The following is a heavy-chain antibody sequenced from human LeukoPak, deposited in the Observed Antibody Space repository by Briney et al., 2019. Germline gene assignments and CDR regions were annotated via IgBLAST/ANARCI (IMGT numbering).Heavy chain of an antibody. J-gene: IGHJ4*02. D-gene: IGHD6-19*01. CDR3: ARWRYSSGWFGN. V-gene: IGHV4-38-2*02. CDR1: GYSISSGYY. CDR2: INHSGST. Sequence: SETLSLTCTVSGYSISSGYYWSWIRQPPGKGLEWIGEINHSGSTNYNPSLKSRVTISVDTSKNQFSLKLSSVTAADTAVYYCARWRYSSGWFGNWGQGTLVTVSS.